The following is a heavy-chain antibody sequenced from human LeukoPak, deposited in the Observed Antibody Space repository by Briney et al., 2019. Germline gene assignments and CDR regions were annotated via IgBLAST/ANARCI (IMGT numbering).Heavy chain of an antibody. CDR2: IYHSGST. CDR1: GGSISRGGYS. D-gene: IGHD2-2*02. Sequence: PSETLSLTCAVSGGSISRGGYSWSWIRQPPGKGLEWIGYIYHSGSTSYNPSLKSRVTISVERSKNQFSLKPSSVTAADTAVYYCARGRYCSSTSCYRRGYYYYGMDVWGQGTTVTVSS. CDR3: ARGRYCSSTSCYRRGYYYYGMDV. V-gene: IGHV4-30-2*01. J-gene: IGHJ6*02.